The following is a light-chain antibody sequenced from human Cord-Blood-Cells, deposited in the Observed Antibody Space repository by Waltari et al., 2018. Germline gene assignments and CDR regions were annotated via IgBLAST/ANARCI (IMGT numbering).Light chain of an antibody. J-gene: IGLJ3*02. CDR3: CSYAGSSWV. CDR1: SSDVGSYHL. CDR2: EVS. V-gene: IGLV2-23*02. Sequence: QSPLTQPASVSGSPGQSITISCTGTSSDVGSYHLVSWYQQHPGKAPKLMIYEVSKRPSGVSNRFSGSKSGNTASLTISGLQAEDEADYYCCSYAGSSWVFGGGTKLTVL.